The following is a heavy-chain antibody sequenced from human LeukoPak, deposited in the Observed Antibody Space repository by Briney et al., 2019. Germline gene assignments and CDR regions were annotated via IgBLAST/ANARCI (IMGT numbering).Heavy chain of an antibody. CDR2: ISGSGGST. CDR3: AKAPLGRCTSVICYCFDS. D-gene: IGHD2-15*01. V-gene: IGHV3-23*01. J-gene: IGHJ4*02. CDR1: GFTFSSYA. Sequence: GGSLRLSCAASGFTFSSYAMSWVRQAPGKGLEWVSAISGSGGSTYYADSVKGRFTISRDNSKNTLYLQMNSLRAEDAAVYYCAKAPLGRCTSVICYCFDSWGQGTLVTVSS.